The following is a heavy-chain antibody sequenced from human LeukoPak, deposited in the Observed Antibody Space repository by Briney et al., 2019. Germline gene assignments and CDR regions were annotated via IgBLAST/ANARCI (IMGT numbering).Heavy chain of an antibody. CDR3: ARDKWRENYDSSGYYDY. D-gene: IGHD3-22*01. CDR2: ISSSSSTI. Sequence: GGSLRLSCAASGFTFSSYSMNWVRQAPGKGLEWVSYISSSSSTIYYADSVKGRFTISRDNAKNSLYLQMNSLRDEDTAVYYCARDKWRENYDSSGYYDYWGQGTLVTVSS. J-gene: IGHJ4*02. V-gene: IGHV3-48*02. CDR1: GFTFSSYS.